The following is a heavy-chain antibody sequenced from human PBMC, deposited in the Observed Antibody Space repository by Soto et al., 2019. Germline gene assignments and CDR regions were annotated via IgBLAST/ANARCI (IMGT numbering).Heavy chain of an antibody. CDR3: AGSPPGVAGRYYFDY. CDR2: IWYDGSNK. J-gene: IGHJ4*02. Sequence: QVQLVESGGGVVQPGRSLRLSCAASRFAFSNYGMHWVRQAPGKGLAWVALIWYDGSNKYYADSVKGRFTISRDNSKNTLYLQMNRLRAEDTAVYYCAGSPPGVAGRYYFDYWGQGALVTVSS. V-gene: IGHV3-33*01. CDR1: RFAFSNYG. D-gene: IGHD6-6*01.